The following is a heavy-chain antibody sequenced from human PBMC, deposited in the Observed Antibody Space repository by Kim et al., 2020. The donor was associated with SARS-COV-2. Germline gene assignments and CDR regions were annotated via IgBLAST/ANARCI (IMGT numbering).Heavy chain of an antibody. J-gene: IGHJ4*02. CDR3: ARARLDTAMENDY. CDR2: INHSGST. Sequence: SETLSLTCAVYGGSFSGYYWSWIRQPPGKGLEWIGEINHSGSTNYNPSLKSRVTISVDTSKNQFSLKLSSVTAADTAVYYCARARLDTAMENDYWGQGTLVTVSS. V-gene: IGHV4-34*01. CDR1: GGSFSGYY. D-gene: IGHD5-18*01.